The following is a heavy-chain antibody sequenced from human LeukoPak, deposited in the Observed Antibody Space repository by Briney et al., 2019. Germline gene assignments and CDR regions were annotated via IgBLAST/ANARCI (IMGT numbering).Heavy chain of an antibody. CDR1: GFTFSSYG. CDR2: ISSSSGGST. D-gene: IGHD3-22*01. J-gene: IGHJ3*02. Sequence: GGSLRLSCAASGFTFSSYGMTWVRQAPGKGLDGLEWVSTISSSSGGSTYYADSVKGRFTNSRDNSKNTLYLQMNNLRAEDTAVYYCAKYYYDSSGYYYPGAFDIWGQGTMVTVSS. V-gene: IGHV3-23*01. CDR3: AKYYYDSSGYYYPGAFDI.